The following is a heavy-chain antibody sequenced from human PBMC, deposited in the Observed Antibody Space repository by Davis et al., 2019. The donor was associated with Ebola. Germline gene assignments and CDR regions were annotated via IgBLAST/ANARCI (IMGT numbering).Heavy chain of an antibody. CDR3: ARDLLGWNIVVVPAAIPMAYFDY. CDR1: GFTFSTYS. J-gene: IGHJ4*02. Sequence: GGSLRLSCAASGFTFSTYSMNWVRQAPGKGLEWVSSISSSTSYIYYADSLKGRFTISRDNAKNSLYLQMNSLRAEDTAVYYCARDLLGWNIVVVPAAIPMAYFDYWGQGTLVTVSS. D-gene: IGHD2-2*01. CDR2: ISSSTSYI. V-gene: IGHV3-21*01.